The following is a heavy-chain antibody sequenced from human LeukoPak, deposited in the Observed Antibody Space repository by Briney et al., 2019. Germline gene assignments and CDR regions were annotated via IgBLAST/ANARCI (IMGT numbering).Heavy chain of an antibody. CDR1: GFTFSNYW. CDR2: IKQDGSEK. D-gene: IGHD2-15*01. CDR3: AREDQPRGTFDY. Sequence: GGSLRLFRAASGFTFSNYWMSWVRQAPGKGLEWVANIKQDGSEKYYVDSVKGRFTTSRDNAKNSLYLQMNSLRAEDTALYYCAREDQPRGTFDYWGQGILVTVSS. V-gene: IGHV3-7*05. J-gene: IGHJ4*02.